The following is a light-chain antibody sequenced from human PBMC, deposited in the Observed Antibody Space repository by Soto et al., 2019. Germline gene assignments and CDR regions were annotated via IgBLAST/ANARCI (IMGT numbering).Light chain of an antibody. CDR1: QSISSW. V-gene: IGKV1-5*03. Sequence: DIQMTQSPSTLSASVGDRVTITCRASQSISSWLAWYQQKPGKAPNLLIYKTSSLESGVPSRFSGSGSGTEFTLTVISLQPDDFATYYCQQYDSYPLTFGGGTKVDIK. CDR2: KTS. CDR3: QQYDSYPLT. J-gene: IGKJ4*01.